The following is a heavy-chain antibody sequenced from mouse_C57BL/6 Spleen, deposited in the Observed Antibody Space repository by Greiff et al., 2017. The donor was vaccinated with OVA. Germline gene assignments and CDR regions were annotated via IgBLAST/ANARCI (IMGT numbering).Heavy chain of an antibody. Sequence: QVQLQQPGAELVRPGASVKLSCKASGYTFTSYWMHWVKQRPGQGLEWIGDIDPSNGGTNYNEKFKGKATLTVDKSSSTAYMQLSSLTSEDSAVYYGARDDGNCGSCDLFAYWGQGTLVTVSA. V-gene: IGHV1-53*01. J-gene: IGHJ3*01. D-gene: IGHD2-3*01. CDR3: ARDDGNCGSCDLFAY. CDR2: IDPSNGGT. CDR1: GYTFTSYW.